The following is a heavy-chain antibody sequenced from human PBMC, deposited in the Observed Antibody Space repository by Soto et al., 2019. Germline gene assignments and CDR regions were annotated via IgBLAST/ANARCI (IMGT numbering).Heavy chain of an antibody. CDR1: GFTFSTYW. V-gene: IGHV3-74*01. D-gene: IGHD2-15*01. Sequence: GGSLRLSCAASGFTFSTYWMHWVRQAPGKGLVWVSRIKNDGSGTYYVDSVEGRFTISRDNAKNTLYLQMNSLRAEDTAVYYCARDFAYCSGNRCYSEQGFDPWGQGTLVTVSS. CDR2: IKNDGSGT. CDR3: ARDFAYCSGNRCYSEQGFDP. J-gene: IGHJ5*02.